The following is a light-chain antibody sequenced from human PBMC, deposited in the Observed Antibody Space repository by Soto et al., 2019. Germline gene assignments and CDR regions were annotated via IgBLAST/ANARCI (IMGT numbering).Light chain of an antibody. CDR3: SSYRASSTTHYV. CDR2: DVS. J-gene: IGLJ1*01. Sequence: QSALTQPASLSGSPGQSITISCTGTSSDVGGYNYVSWYQQHPGKAPKLMIYDVSNRPSGVSNRFSGSTSANTASLTISGLQAEDEADYYCSSYRASSTTHYVFGTGTKLTVL. V-gene: IGLV2-14*03. CDR1: SSDVGGYNY.